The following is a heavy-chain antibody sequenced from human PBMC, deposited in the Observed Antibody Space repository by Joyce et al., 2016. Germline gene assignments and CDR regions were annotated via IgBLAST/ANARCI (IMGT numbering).Heavy chain of an antibody. CDR1: GYTFTNYG. V-gene: IGHV1-18*01. CDR2: INTYSGDT. CDR3: ARDQGYASSWEQRFDY. Sequence: QAQLVQSGAEVKKPGASVKVSCRASGYTFTNYGISWVRQAPGQGLEWMAWINTYSGDTRYLQKFQVRVTMTTDTSTSTAYMELRSLRSDDTAVYFCARDQGYASSWEQRFDYWGQGTLVSVSS. J-gene: IGHJ4*02. D-gene: IGHD6-13*01.